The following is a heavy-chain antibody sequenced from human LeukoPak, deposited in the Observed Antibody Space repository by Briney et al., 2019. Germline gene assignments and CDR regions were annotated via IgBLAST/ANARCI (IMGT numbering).Heavy chain of an antibody. CDR2: INPNGGST. CDR3: ARDNSVTDPAWWFDP. D-gene: IGHD4-17*01. Sequence: GASVKVSCKASGYTFANNWIHWVRQAPEQGLEWMGIINPNGGSTSYSQKFLGRVTLTRDMSTSTVYMDLNSLKSEDTAVYYCARDNSVTDPAWWFDPWGQGTLVTVSS. CDR1: GYTFANNW. V-gene: IGHV1-46*01. J-gene: IGHJ5*02.